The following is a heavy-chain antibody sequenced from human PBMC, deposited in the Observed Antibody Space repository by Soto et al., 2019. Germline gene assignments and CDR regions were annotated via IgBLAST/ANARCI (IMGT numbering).Heavy chain of an antibody. V-gene: IGHV3-33*01. D-gene: IGHD2-15*01. CDR1: GFTFSSYG. Sequence: QVQLVESGGGVVQPGRSLRLSCAASGFTFSSYGMHWVRQAPGKGLEWVAVIWYDGSNKYYADSVKGRFTISRDNSKNTLYLQMNSLRAEDTAVYYCARDWLGYCSGGSCYWGALDIGGEGTMVTVSS. CDR2: IWYDGSNK. J-gene: IGHJ3*02. CDR3: ARDWLGYCSGGSCYWGALDI.